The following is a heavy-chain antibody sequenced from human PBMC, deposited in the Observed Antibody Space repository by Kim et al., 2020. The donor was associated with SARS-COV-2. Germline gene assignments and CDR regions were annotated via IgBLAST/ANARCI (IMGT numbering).Heavy chain of an antibody. J-gene: IGHJ5*02. CDR2: IYYSGST. Sequence: SETLSLTCTVSGGSISSYYWSWIRQPPGKGLEWIGYIYYSGSTNYNPSLKSRVTISVDTSKNQFSLKLSSVTAADTAVYYCARHPVSAAGPNWFDPWGQG. D-gene: IGHD6-13*01. V-gene: IGHV4-59*08. CDR1: GGSISSYY. CDR3: ARHPVSAAGPNWFDP.